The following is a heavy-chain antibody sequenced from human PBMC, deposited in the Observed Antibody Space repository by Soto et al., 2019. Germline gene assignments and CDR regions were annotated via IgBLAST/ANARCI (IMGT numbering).Heavy chain of an antibody. CDR2: LSWHRRNR. V-gene: IGHV3-43*01. D-gene: IGHD3-3*01. Sequence: PGGSRRLSCAASGFTWQDRTMHWVRQARGQSLGWVSLLSWHRRNRFDADSVKGRFTISRDNSQNSLYLQMNSLRREDTALYYCAKEMGEWLPHDYRGQGTQVTGSS. CDR3: AKEMGEWLPHDY. CDR1: GFTWQDRT. J-gene: IGHJ4*02.